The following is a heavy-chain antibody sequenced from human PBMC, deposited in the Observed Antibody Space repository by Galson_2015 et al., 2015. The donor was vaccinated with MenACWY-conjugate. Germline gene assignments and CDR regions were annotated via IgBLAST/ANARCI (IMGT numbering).Heavy chain of an antibody. CDR3: ARGRAVYYYDSTGPYDF. CDR1: GYTFTNNT. Sequence: SVKVSCKASGYTFTNNTMNWVRQAPGRGIEWLGWINTNTGHPTDPRGFTGRLVLSLDTSLSTAYLQINGLKAEDSAIYFCARGRAVYYYDSTGPYDFWGQGAQVTVSS. D-gene: IGHD3-22*01. J-gene: IGHJ4*02. V-gene: IGHV7-4-1*02. CDR2: INTNTGHP.